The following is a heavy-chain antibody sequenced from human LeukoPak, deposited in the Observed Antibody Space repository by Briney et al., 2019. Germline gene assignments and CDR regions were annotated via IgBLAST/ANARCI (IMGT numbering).Heavy chain of an antibody. D-gene: IGHD1-1*01. J-gene: IGHJ4*02. Sequence: ASVKVSCKASGYTFTGYYMHWVRQAPGQGLEWMGWINPNSGGTNYAQKFQGRVTMTRDTSVSTAYMELRSLRSDDTAIYYCTRVPELPDYWGQGTLVTVSS. CDR2: INPNSGGT. CDR1: GYTFTGYY. CDR3: TRVPELPDY. V-gene: IGHV1-2*02.